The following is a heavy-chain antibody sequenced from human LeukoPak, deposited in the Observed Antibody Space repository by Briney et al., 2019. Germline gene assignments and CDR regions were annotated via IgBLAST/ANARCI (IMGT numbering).Heavy chain of an antibody. CDR2: IIPIFGTA. D-gene: IGHD5-24*01. Sequence: GSSVKVSCKASGGTFSSYAISWVRQAPGQGLEWMGGIIPIFGTANYAQKFQGRVTITADESTSTAYMELSSLRSEDTAVYYCARAPQVEMATMESDYWGQGTLVTVSS. CDR1: GGTFSSYA. J-gene: IGHJ4*02. V-gene: IGHV1-69*01. CDR3: ARAPQVEMATMESDY.